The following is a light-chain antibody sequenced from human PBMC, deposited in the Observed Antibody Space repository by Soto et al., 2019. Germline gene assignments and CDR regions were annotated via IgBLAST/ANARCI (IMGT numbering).Light chain of an antibody. CDR1: SSDVGSYNY. V-gene: IGLV2-14*01. CDR2: EVS. CDR3: NSYTIKSTGV. Sequence: QSALTQPASVSGSPGQSITISCTGTSSDVGSYNYVSWYQQHPGKAPKLIIYEVSNRPSGVSNRFSGSKSGNTASLTISGLQAEDEADYSGNSYTIKSTGVFGTGTKLTVL. J-gene: IGLJ1*01.